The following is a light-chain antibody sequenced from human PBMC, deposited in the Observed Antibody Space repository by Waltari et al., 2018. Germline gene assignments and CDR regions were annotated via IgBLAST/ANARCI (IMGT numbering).Light chain of an antibody. CDR3: VGWDASLSGYV. V-gene: IGLV1-47*01. CDR2: KNN. CDR1: NSNIGSDN. Sequence: QSVLTQPPSASGTPGQRVPISCSGSNSNIGSDNVYWYQHLPGAAPNLLIYKNNQRPSGIPDRFSGSKSGTSASLVISGLRSEDDGDYYCVGWDASLSGYVFGTGTKVTVL. J-gene: IGLJ1*01.